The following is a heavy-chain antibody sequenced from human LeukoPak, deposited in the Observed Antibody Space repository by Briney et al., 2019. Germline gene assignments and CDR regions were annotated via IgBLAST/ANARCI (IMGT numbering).Heavy chain of an antibody. CDR3: ARRYGLYYYHYMDV. D-gene: IGHD3/OR15-3a*01. Sequence: SETLSLACTVSSGSISSGTYYWSWIRQPADKGLEWIGRIYSSGSTNYNPSLKSRVTISVDTSKNQFSLKLTSVTAADTAVYYCARRYGLYYYHYMDVWGKGTTVTISS. V-gene: IGHV4-61*02. CDR2: IYSSGST. CDR1: SGSISSGTYY. J-gene: IGHJ6*03.